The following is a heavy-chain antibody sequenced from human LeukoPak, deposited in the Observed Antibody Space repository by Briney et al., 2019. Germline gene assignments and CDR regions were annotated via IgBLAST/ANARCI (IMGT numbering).Heavy chain of an antibody. CDR3: ARDGAVVPAAKGYYYMDV. D-gene: IGHD2-2*01. J-gene: IGHJ6*03. V-gene: IGHV4-59*01. CDR2: IYYSGST. CDR1: GGSISSYY. Sequence: SETLSLTCTVSGGSISSYYWSWLRQPPGKGLEWIGYIYYSGSTNYNPSLKSRVTISVDTSKNQFSLKLSSVTAADTAVYYCARDGAVVPAAKGYYYMDVWGKGTTVTVSS.